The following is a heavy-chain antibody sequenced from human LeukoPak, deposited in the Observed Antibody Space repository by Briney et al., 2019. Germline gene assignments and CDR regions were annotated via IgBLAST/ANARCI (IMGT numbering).Heavy chain of an antibody. V-gene: IGHV3-23*01. CDR2: ISDNGGGR. CDR1: GFIFRNYA. Sequence: GGSLRLSCGASGFIFRNYAMSWVRQAPGEGLEWVSGISDNGGGRYYADSVKGRFTISRDNSKNMLYLQMNSLRAEDTAVYYCAKDLEYSSSSGPDYWGQGTLVTVSS. J-gene: IGHJ4*02. CDR3: AKDLEYSSSSGPDY. D-gene: IGHD6-6*01.